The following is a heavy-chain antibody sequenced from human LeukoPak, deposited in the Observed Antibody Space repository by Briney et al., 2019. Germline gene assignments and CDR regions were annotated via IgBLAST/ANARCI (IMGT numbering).Heavy chain of an antibody. J-gene: IGHJ6*03. CDR1: GGSFSGHY. Sequence: PSETLSLTCAVYGGSFSGHYWSWIRQPPGKGLEWIGEINHSGSTNYNPSLKSRVTISIVTSKNQFSLKLSSVTAADTAVYYYARGLPAAMRSYYYYMDVWGKGTTVTVSS. CDR2: INHSGST. V-gene: IGHV4-34*01. D-gene: IGHD2-2*01. CDR3: ARGLPAAMRSYYYYMDV.